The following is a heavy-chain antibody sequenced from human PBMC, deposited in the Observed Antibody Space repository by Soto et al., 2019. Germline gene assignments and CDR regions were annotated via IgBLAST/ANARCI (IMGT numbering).Heavy chain of an antibody. CDR3: AREETAWPLAYGLDV. CDR2: IGTRSDI. J-gene: IGHJ6*02. D-gene: IGHD2-21*02. Sequence: WGSLRLSCAGSGFTFSRYSMHWVRQAPGKGLEWVSSIGTRSDIYYADSVKGRFTISRDNAKNSLSLQMNSLRAEDTGVYYCAREETAWPLAYGLDVWGQGTTVTVSS. V-gene: IGHV3-21*01. CDR1: GFTFSRYS.